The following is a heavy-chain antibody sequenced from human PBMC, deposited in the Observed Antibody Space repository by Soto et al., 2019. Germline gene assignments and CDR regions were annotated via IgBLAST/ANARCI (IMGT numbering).Heavy chain of an antibody. J-gene: IGHJ6*02. CDR1: GFTFSSYG. CDR2: IWYDGSNK. Sequence: GGSLRLSCAASGFTFSSYGMHWVRQAPGKGLEWVAVIWYDGSNKYYADSVKGRFTISRDNSKNTLYLQMNSLRAEDTAVYYCARDHSAWSSPETIGYSSGWYLGYGMDVWGQGTTVTVSS. D-gene: IGHD6-19*01. CDR3: ARDHSAWSSPETIGYSSGWYLGYGMDV. V-gene: IGHV3-33*01.